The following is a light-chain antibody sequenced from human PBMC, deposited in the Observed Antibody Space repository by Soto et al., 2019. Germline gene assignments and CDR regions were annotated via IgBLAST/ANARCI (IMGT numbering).Light chain of an antibody. V-gene: IGKV3-20*01. CDR2: DAS. J-gene: IGKJ4*01. Sequence: DIVLTQSPGTLSLSPGERATLSCRASQSVSSRYLAWYQQKPGQAPRLLIYDASRRATGIPDRFSGSGYGTEFTLTISRLEPEDFGVYYCQQHGSAVTFGGGTKVEVK. CDR3: QQHGSAVT. CDR1: QSVSSRY.